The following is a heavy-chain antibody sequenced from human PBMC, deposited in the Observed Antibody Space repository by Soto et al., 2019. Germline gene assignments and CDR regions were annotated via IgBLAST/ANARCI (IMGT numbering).Heavy chain of an antibody. CDR2: ISGSGGST. CDR3: ARGPLDIVATITLYYYYGMDV. CDR1: GFTFSSYA. J-gene: IGHJ6*02. Sequence: GGSLRLSCAASGFTFSSYAMSWVRQAPGKGLEWVSAISGSGGSTYYADSVKGRFTISRDNAKNSLYLQMNSLRAEDTAVYYCARGPLDIVATITLYYYYGMDVWGQGTAVTVSS. V-gene: IGHV3-23*01. D-gene: IGHD5-12*01.